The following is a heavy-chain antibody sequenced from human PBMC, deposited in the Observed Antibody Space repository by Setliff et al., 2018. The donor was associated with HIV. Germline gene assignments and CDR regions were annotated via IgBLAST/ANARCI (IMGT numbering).Heavy chain of an antibody. D-gene: IGHD1-7*01. CDR2: INHSGST. CDR1: GGSFSGYY. V-gene: IGHV4-34*01. Sequence: NPSETLSLTCAVYGGSFSGYYWSWIRQPPGKGLEWIGEINHSGSTNYNPSLKSRVTISVDTSKNQFSLKLSSVTAADTAVYYCAWGGTTGRFDPWGQGTLVTVSS. CDR3: AWGGTTGRFDP. J-gene: IGHJ5*02.